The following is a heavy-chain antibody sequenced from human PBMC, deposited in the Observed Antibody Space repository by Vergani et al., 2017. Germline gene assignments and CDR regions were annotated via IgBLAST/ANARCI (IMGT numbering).Heavy chain of an antibody. CDR3: ARHISVVRPSSMTAFDY. Sequence: QLQLQESGPGLVKPSETLSLTCSVSGDSITSRLDYWGWIRQTPGKTLEWIGTVFYGGRTSYNPSLKSRVTLSLDTSKKQISLHMTSVTAADTAVYYCARHISVVRPSSMTAFDYWGQGTLVTVSS. CDR2: VFYGGRT. J-gene: IGHJ4*02. V-gene: IGHV4-39*01. D-gene: IGHD2-21*01. CDR1: GDSITSRLDY.